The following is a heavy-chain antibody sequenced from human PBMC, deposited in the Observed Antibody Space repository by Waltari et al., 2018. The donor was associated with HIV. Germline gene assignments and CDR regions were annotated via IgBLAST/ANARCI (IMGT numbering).Heavy chain of an antibody. CDR1: RRTFNTYA. D-gene: IGHD2-15*01. V-gene: IGHV1-69*12. CDR3: ARMATVVDWYFDL. J-gene: IGHJ2*01. CDR2: IIPVFGTT. Sequence: VQLVRSGEEVKNPLSSVKVYCWPRRRTFNTYAIPWVRQAPGQGLEWMVGIIPVFGTTNYAHKFQGRLTIIADESTSTGYMELSSLRSEDTAVYYCARMATVVDWYFDLWGRGTLVTVSS.